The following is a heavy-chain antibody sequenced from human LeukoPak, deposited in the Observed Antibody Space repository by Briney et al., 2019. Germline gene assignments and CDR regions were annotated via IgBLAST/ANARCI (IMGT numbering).Heavy chain of an antibody. D-gene: IGHD1-1*01. CDR3: ARDAWKDRYFDS. CDR1: GFTFSNNW. CDR2: IKQDGREK. Sequence: PGGSLRLSCAASGFTFSNNWMSWVRQAPGKGLEWVANIKQDGREKYYVDSVKGRFTISRDSARNSVFLQMNSLRVEDTAVYYCARDAWKDRYFDSWGQGTLVTVSS. J-gene: IGHJ4*02. V-gene: IGHV3-7*01.